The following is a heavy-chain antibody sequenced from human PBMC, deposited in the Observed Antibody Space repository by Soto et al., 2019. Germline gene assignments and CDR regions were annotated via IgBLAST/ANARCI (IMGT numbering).Heavy chain of an antibody. CDR3: AAERGTCSGGSCYAYYYHGMDV. CDR1: GFTFTSSA. J-gene: IGHJ6*02. CDR2: IVVGSGNT. Sequence: VKVSCKASGFTFTSSAVQWVRQARGQRLEWIGWIVVGSGNTNYAQKFQERVTITRDMSTSTAYMELSSLRSEDTAVYYCAAERGTCSGGSCYAYYYHGMDVWG. V-gene: IGHV1-58*01. D-gene: IGHD2-15*01.